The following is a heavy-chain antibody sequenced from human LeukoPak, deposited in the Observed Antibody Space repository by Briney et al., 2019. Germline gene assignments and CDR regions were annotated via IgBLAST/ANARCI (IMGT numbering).Heavy chain of an antibody. CDR3: ARWIQLWFGGDY. V-gene: IGHV1-18*01. Sequence: ASVTVSCKASGYTFTSYGISWVRQAPGQGLEWMGWISAYNGNTNYAQKLQDRVTMTTDTSTSTAYMELRSLRSDDTAVYYCARWIQLWFGGDYWGQGTLVTVSS. CDR1: GYTFTSYG. J-gene: IGHJ4*02. CDR2: ISAYNGNT. D-gene: IGHD5-18*01.